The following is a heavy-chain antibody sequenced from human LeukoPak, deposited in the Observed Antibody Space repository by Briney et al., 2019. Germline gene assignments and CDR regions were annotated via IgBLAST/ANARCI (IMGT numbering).Heavy chain of an antibody. J-gene: IGHJ2*01. CDR1: GGSISSTSYY. CDR2: IYYSGST. CDR3: ARHTDYYDSSGYVYWYFDL. D-gene: IGHD3-22*01. V-gene: IGHV4-39*01. Sequence: SETLSLTCTVSGGSISSTSYYWGWIRQPPGKGLEWIGSIYYSGSTYYSPSLRSRVTISVDTSKNQFSLKLSSVTAADTAVYYCARHTDYYDSSGYVYWYFDLWGRGTLVTVSS.